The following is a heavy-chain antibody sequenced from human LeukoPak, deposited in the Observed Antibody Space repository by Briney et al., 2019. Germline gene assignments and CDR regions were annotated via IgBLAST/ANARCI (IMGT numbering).Heavy chain of an antibody. J-gene: IGHJ4*02. CDR1: GGSISSTNW. CDR3: AREGGPFRPLDY. V-gene: IGHV4-4*02. Sequence: AGTLSLTCGVSGGSISSTNWWTWVRQPPGKGLEWIGEVDLLGSTNYNPSLGSRVTISIDKSENHVSLKLTSVTAADTAVYYCAREGGPFRPLDYSGQGTLVTVST. CDR2: VDLLGST.